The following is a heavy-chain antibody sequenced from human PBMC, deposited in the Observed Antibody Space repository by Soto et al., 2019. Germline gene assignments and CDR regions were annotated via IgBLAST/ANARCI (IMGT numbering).Heavy chain of an antibody. CDR1: GFTFSSYA. D-gene: IGHD3-10*01. Sequence: EVQLVESGGALVQPGGSLRLSCAASGFTFSSYAMHWVRRAPGKGLEYVSVISGNGDSTYYANSVKGRFTISRDNSKNTLYLQMGSLRAEDMAVYYCARRGYGLYFDYWGQGTLVTVSS. J-gene: IGHJ4*02. V-gene: IGHV3-64*01. CDR3: ARRGYGLYFDY. CDR2: ISGNGDST.